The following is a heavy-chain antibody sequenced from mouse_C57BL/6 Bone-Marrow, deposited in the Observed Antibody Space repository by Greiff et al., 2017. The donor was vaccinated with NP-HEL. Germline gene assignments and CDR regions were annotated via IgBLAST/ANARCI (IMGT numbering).Heavy chain of an antibody. V-gene: IGHV1-81*01. D-gene: IGHD1-1*01. CDR1: GYTFTSYG. CDR2: IYPRSGNT. Sequence: QVQLQQSGAELARPGASVKLSCKASGYTFTSYGISWVKQRTGQGLEWIGEIYPRSGNTYYNEKFKGKATLTADKSSSTAYMELRSLTSEDSAVYFCAPHYYGSSHWYFDVWGTGTTVTVSS. J-gene: IGHJ1*03. CDR3: APHYYGSSHWYFDV.